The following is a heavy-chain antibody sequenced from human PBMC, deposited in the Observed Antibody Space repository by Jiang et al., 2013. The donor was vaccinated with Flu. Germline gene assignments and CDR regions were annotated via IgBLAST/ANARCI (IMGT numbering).Heavy chain of an antibody. CDR1: GGTFSSYT. V-gene: IGHV1-69*04. Sequence: GAEVKKPGSSVKVSCKASGGTFSSYTISWVRQAPGQGLEWMGRIIPILGIANYAQKFQGRVTITADKSTSTAYMELSSLRSEDTAVYYCAREGTTAMVKGGSFDYWGQGTLVTVSS. CDR3: AREGTTAMVKGGSFDY. J-gene: IGHJ4*02. D-gene: IGHD5-18*01. CDR2: IIPILGIA.